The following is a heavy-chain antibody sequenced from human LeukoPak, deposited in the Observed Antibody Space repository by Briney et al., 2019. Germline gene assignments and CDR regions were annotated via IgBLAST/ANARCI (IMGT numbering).Heavy chain of an antibody. CDR3: ARGGHQLPRFEFDY. D-gene: IGHD2-2*01. CDR1: GFTFSSYS. Sequence: GGSLRLSCAASGFTFSSYSMNWVRQAPGKGLEYVSAISSNGGSTYYANSVKGRFTISRDNSKNTLYLQMGSLRAEDMAVYYCARGGHQLPRFEFDYWGQGTLVTVSS. V-gene: IGHV3-64*01. CDR2: ISSNGGST. J-gene: IGHJ4*02.